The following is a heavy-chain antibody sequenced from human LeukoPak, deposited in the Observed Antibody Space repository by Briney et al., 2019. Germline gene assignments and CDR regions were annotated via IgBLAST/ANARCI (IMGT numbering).Heavy chain of an antibody. CDR2: IYASGGN. J-gene: IGHJ4*02. D-gene: IGHD2-2*01. Sequence: SETLSLTCTVSGGSVNSYYWSWIRQPAGKGLEWIGHIYASGGNDYNPSLKSRVTMSLDMAKNQFSLRLTSVTAADTAVYFCARMVPAGTHNYWGQGLLVTVST. CDR1: GGSVNSYY. V-gene: IGHV4-4*07. CDR3: ARMVPAGTHNY.